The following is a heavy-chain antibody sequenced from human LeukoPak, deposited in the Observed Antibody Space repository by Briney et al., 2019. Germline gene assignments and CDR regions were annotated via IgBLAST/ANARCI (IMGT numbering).Heavy chain of an antibody. D-gene: IGHD3-10*01. CDR3: ARGNYYNMDV. J-gene: IGHJ6*04. CDR1: GFTFSSYW. CDR2: INSDGSNT. Sequence: PGGSPRLSCEASGFTFSSYWIHWVRQAPGKGLVWVSGINSDGSNTNYADSVKGRFTISRDNAKNTLYLQMNSLRAEDTAVYYCARGNYYNMDVWGKGTTVTVSS. V-gene: IGHV3-74*01.